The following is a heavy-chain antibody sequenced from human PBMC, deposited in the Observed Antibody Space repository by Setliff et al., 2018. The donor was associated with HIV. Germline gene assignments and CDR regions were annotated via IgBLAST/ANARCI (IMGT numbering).Heavy chain of an antibody. CDR3: ATGLQLWGVTVLDAFDI. D-gene: IGHD5-18*01. V-gene: IGHV1-69*13. CDR2: IIPIFGTA. CDR1: GGTFSSYA. Sequence: ASVKVSCKASGGTFSSYAISWVRQAPGQGLDWMGGIIPIFGTANYAQKFQGRVTITADESTSTAYMELSSLRSEDTAVYYCATGLQLWGVTVLDAFDIWGQGTMVTVSS. J-gene: IGHJ3*02.